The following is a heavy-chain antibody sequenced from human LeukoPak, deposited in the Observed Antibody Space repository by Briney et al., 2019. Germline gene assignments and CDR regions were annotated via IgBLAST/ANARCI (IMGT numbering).Heavy chain of an antibody. CDR1: GFTFSSHG. Sequence: GGSLRPSCAASGFTFSSHGMHWVRQAPGKGLEWVAVISYDGSNKYYADSVKGRFTISRDNSKNTLYLQMNSLRAEDTAVYYCAKGGIAYYYDSSGYRTYFDYWGQGTLVTVSS. CDR2: ISYDGSNK. D-gene: IGHD3-22*01. CDR3: AKGGIAYYYDSSGYRTYFDY. J-gene: IGHJ4*02. V-gene: IGHV3-30*18.